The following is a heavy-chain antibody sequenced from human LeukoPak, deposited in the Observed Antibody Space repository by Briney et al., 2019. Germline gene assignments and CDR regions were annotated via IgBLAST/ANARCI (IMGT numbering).Heavy chain of an antibody. J-gene: IGHJ4*02. CDR3: ARYYPYYFDY. CDR2: FYYSGST. V-gene: IGHV4-39*01. Sequence: SETLSLTCTVSGGSISSGSYYWGWIRQPPGKGLEWIGSFYYSGSTYYNPSPKSRVTISVDTSKNQFSLKLSSVTAADTAVYYCARYYPYYFDYWGQGTLVTVSS. D-gene: IGHD3-22*01. CDR1: GGSISSGSYY.